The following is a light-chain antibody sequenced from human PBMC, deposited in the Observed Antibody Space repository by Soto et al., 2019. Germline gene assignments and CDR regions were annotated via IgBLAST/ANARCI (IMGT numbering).Light chain of an antibody. Sequence: DIVMTQSPDSLVVSLGEGATINCKSSQSVLYSSNNKNYLAWYQQKPGQPPKLLIYWASTRDSGVPDRFSGSGSGTDFTLTISSLQAEDVAVYYCQQYYATPPTFGQGTKVEIK. CDR2: WAS. CDR3: QQYYATPPT. J-gene: IGKJ1*01. CDR1: QSVLYSSNNKNY. V-gene: IGKV4-1*01.